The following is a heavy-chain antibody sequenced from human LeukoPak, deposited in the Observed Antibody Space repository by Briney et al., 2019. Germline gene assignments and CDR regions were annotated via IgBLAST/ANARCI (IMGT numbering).Heavy chain of an antibody. J-gene: IGHJ4*02. Sequence: GGSLRLSCAASGFTFSDYYMSWIRQVPGKGLEWVSYIGRSGATIHYADSVKGRFTISWDNAKKSLYLQMNSLRAEDTAVYYCARSGKIYFDWLLDYWGQGTLVTVSS. CDR3: ARSGKIYFDWLLDY. V-gene: IGHV3-11*04. CDR2: IGRSGATI. CDR1: GFTFSDYY. D-gene: IGHD3-9*01.